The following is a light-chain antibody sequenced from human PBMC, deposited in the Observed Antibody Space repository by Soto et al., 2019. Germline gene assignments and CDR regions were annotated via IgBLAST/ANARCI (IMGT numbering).Light chain of an antibody. V-gene: IGLV1-51*01. CDR1: SSNIGNNY. CDR2: DSN. Sequence: QSALTQPPSVSAAPGQKVTISCSGSSSNIGNNYVSWYQQLPGTAPKLLIYDSNKRPSGIPDRFSGSKSGTSATLGITGLQTGDEADYYCGTWDSSLSGVWVFGGGTKLTVL. J-gene: IGLJ3*02. CDR3: GTWDSSLSGVWV.